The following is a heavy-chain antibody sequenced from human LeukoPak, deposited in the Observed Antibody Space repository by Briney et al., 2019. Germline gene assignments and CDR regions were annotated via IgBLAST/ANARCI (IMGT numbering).Heavy chain of an antibody. CDR1: GYSISNGYY. Sequence: SETLSLTCTVSGYSISNGYYWGWIRQLPGKGLEWIGSIHYSGNTFHNPSLKSRVSISVDTSKNHFSLKLSSVTAADTAVYYCARDTTHYYGSGSHPDGYWGQGTLVTVS. CDR2: IHYSGNT. CDR3: ARDTTHYYGSGSHPDGY. D-gene: IGHD3-10*01. J-gene: IGHJ4*02. V-gene: IGHV4-38-2*02.